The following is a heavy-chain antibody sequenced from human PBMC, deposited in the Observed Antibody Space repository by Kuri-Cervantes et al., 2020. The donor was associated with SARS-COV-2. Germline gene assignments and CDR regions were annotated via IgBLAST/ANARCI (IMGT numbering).Heavy chain of an antibody. CDR2: ISYDGSNK. D-gene: IGHD4-11*01. Sequence: GGSLRLSCAASGFTFSSYAMHWVRQAPGKGLEWVAVISYDGSNKYYADSVKGRFTISRDNSKNTLYLQMNSLRAEDTAVYYCARDLDYNRYYYYYGMDVWGQGTTVTVSS. CDR3: ARDLDYNRYYYYYGMDV. CDR1: GFTFSSYA. V-gene: IGHV3-30-3*01. J-gene: IGHJ6*02.